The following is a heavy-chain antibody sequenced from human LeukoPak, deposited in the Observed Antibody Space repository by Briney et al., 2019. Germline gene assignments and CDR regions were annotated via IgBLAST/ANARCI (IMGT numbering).Heavy chain of an antibody. V-gene: IGHV4-30-4*08. Sequence: PSETLSLTCTVSGGSISSADYYWSWIRQPPGKGLEWIGYIYYSGNTYYNPSLKSRVTISVDRSKNQFSLKQSSVTAPYTAVYYCARATITRAVVFPADVFDIGGQGTMVTVSS. CDR1: GGSISSADYY. CDR3: ARATITRAVVFPADVFDI. D-gene: IGHD3-22*01. CDR2: IYYSGNT. J-gene: IGHJ3*02.